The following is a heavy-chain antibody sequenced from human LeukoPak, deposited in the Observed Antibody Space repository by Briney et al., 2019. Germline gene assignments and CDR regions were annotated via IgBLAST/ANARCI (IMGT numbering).Heavy chain of an antibody. D-gene: IGHD1-14*01. Sequence: GGSLRLSCAASKFTFSTSAMTWVRKAPGKGLEWVSSISGGGDTTYYADSVKGRFTVSRDHSKNTLYLQMNSLRAEDTAIYYCALGTVGLDPWGQGTLVTVSS. CDR2: ISGGGDTT. CDR3: ALGTVGLDP. J-gene: IGHJ5*02. CDR1: KFTFSTSA. V-gene: IGHV3-23*01.